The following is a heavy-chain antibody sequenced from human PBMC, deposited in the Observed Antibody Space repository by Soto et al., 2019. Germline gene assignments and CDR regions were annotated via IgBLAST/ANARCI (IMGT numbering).Heavy chain of an antibody. CDR2: ISSSGSTI. J-gene: IGHJ4*02. CDR3: ARDPRGYSGYDLQPFDY. CDR1: GFTFSSYE. Sequence: GSLRLSCAASGFTFSSYEMNWVRQAPGKGLEWVSYISSSGSTIYYADSVKGRFTISRDNAKNSLYLQMNSLRAEDTAVYYCARDPRGYSGYDLQPFDYWGQGTLVTVSS. V-gene: IGHV3-48*03. D-gene: IGHD5-12*01.